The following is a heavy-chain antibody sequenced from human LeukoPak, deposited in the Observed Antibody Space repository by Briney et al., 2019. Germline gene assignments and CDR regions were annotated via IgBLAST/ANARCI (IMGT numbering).Heavy chain of an antibody. CDR2: INQDGSET. CDR3: VRDGPRTYDY. CDR1: GFIFNEKW. D-gene: IGHD3/OR15-3a*01. V-gene: IGHV3-7*05. Sequence: GGSLRISCVVSGFIFNEKWMTWDRQAPGKGLEWVAAINQDGSETFYVDSVKVRFTVSRDNAKNALYLQMDSLRAEDTAVYYCVRDGPRTYDYWGQGTLVTVSS. J-gene: IGHJ4*02.